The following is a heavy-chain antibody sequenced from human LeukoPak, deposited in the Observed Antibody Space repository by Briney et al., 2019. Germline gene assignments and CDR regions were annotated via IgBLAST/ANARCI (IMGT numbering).Heavy chain of an antibody. CDR3: AGKGVPGFPASSSLDY. V-gene: IGHV3-74*01. D-gene: IGHD6-6*01. CDR2: IKSYGTTT. J-gene: IGHJ4*01. CDR1: GCGLSNLW. Sequence: GGSLRLLCAAAGCGLSNLWKHWVRQASRKGLVLVARIKSYGTTTVYADSVKGRFNISRDNAKNTLYHQLKSLIAEETAVYYCAGKGVPGFPASSSLDYWGQGTPVTVSS.